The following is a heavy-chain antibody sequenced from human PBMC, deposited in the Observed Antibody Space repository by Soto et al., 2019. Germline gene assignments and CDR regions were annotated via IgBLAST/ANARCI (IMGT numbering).Heavy chain of an antibody. CDR3: AKEAAADTYYYYGMDV. J-gene: IGHJ6*02. V-gene: IGHV3-23*01. CDR2: ISGSGGST. D-gene: IGHD6-13*01. CDR1: GFTFSSYA. Sequence: GGSLRLSCAASGFTFSSYAMSWVRQAPGKGLEWVSAISGSGGSTYYADSVKGRFTISRDNSKNTLYLQMNSLRAEDTAVYYCAKEAAADTYYYYGMDVWGQGTTVTVSS.